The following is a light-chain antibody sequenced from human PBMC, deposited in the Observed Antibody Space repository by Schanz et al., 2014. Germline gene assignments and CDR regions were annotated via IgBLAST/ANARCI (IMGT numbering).Light chain of an antibody. CDR3: SSYAGTNNFGV. Sequence: QSALTQPPSASGSLGQSVTISCTGTSSDVGGYKYVSWYQQHPGKAPKLMIYEVSKRPSGVPDRFSGSKSGNTASLTVSGLQAEDEADYYCSSYAGTNNFGVFGGGTKLTVL. J-gene: IGLJ3*02. V-gene: IGLV2-8*01. CDR2: EVS. CDR1: SSDVGGYKY.